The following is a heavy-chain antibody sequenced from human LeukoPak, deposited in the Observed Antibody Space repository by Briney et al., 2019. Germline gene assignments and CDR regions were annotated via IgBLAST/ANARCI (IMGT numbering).Heavy chain of an antibody. CDR2: IYYSGGT. D-gene: IGHD6-6*01. CDR1: GGSISSSSYY. V-gene: IGHV4-39*07. CDR3: AREEKQLVPLDY. J-gene: IGHJ4*02. Sequence: SETLSLTCTVSGGSISSSSYYWGWIRQPPGKGLEWIGSIYYSGGTYYNPSLKSRDTITVDTSKHQFSMKLSSVTAADTAVYYCAREEKQLVPLDYWGQGTLVTVSS.